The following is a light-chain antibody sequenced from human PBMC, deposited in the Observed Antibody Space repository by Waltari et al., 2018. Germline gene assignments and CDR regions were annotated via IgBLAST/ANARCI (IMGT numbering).Light chain of an antibody. CDR3: GTWDSSLNAVL. Sequence: QSVLTQPPSVSAAPGQKVTISGSGGASNIGSTYVSWYQQLPGTAPKLLISDNNRRPSGIPERFSGSKSGTSATLGITGLQTGDEADYFCGTWDSSLNAVLFGGGTKLTVL. V-gene: IGLV1-51*01. J-gene: IGLJ2*01. CDR1: ASNIGSTY. CDR2: DNN.